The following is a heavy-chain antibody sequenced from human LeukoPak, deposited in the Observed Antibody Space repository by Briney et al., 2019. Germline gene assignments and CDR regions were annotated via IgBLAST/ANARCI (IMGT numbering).Heavy chain of an antibody. Sequence: PGGSLRLSCAASGFTFSSYSMNWVRQAPGKGLEWVGRIKSKTDGGTTDYAAPVKGRFTISRDDSKNTLYLQMNSLKTEDTAVYYCTTAGGFGGSGIGDYWGQGTLVTVSS. J-gene: IGHJ4*02. CDR1: GFTFSSYS. V-gene: IGHV3-15*01. D-gene: IGHD3-10*01. CDR2: IKSKTDGGTT. CDR3: TTAGGFGGSGIGDY.